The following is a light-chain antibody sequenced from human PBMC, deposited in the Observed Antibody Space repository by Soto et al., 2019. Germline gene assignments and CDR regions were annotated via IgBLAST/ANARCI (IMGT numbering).Light chain of an antibody. CDR1: QSVSVN. J-gene: IGKJ1*01. Sequence: EIVMTQSPATLSASPGERVTLSCRASQSVSVNLAWYQQNPGQAPRLLIYGASTRATGIPARFSGSGSGTECTLTISSLQSEDFAVYYCHNYNNWPPWTFGQGTKVEIK. CDR2: GAS. CDR3: HNYNNWPPWT. V-gene: IGKV3-15*01.